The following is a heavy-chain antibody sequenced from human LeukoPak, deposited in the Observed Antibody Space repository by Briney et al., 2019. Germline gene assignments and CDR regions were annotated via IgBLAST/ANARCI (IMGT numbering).Heavy chain of an antibody. J-gene: IGHJ6*04. CDR1: GFTFGSYA. V-gene: IGHV3-30*01. D-gene: IGHD2-15*01. Sequence: GGSLRLSCAASGFTFGSYAMHWVRQAPGKGLEWVAVISYDGSNKYYADSVKGRFTISRDNSKNTLYLQMNSLRAEDTAVYYCARGWWPALGGMDVWGKGTTVTVSS. CDR3: ARGWWPALGGMDV. CDR2: ISYDGSNK.